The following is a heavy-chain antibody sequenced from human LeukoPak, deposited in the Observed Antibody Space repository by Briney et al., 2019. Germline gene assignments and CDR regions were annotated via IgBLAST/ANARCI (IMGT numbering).Heavy chain of an antibody. CDR2: MNPNSGNT. V-gene: IGHV1-8*03. CDR1: GYTFTSYD. CDR3: ARFGRSSGLVDY. Sequence: ASVKVSCKASGYTFTSYDINWVRQATGQGLEWMGWMNPNSGNTGYAQKFQGRVTITRNTSISAAYMELSSLRSEDTAVYYCARFGRSSGLVDYWGQGTLVTVSS. D-gene: IGHD5-12*01. J-gene: IGHJ4*02.